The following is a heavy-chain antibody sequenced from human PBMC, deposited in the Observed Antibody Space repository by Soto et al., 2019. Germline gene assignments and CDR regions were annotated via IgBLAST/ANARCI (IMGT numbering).Heavy chain of an antibody. Sequence: PGGSLRLSCEGSGFSFDDYAIHWVRQAPGKGLEWGSGFSWDSGAIGYADSVKGRFTISRDNAKKSLYLQMNSLRVEDTAFYYCARGGGSQYDSSSGFYTNWFDPWGQGALVTVSS. D-gene: IGHD3-3*01. J-gene: IGHJ5*02. CDR2: FSWDSGAI. CDR3: ARGGGSQYDSSSGFYTNWFDP. V-gene: IGHV3-9*01. CDR1: GFSFDDYA.